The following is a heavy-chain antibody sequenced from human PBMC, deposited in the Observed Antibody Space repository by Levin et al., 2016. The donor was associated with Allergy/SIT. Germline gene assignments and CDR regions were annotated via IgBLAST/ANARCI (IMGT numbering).Heavy chain of an antibody. CDR2: ISSSGSTI. V-gene: IGHV3-48*03. D-gene: IGHD1-1*01. CDR3: ARDGMYGPHAFDI. J-gene: IGHJ3*02. CDR1: GFTFSSYE. Sequence: GGSLRLSCAASGFTFSSYEMNWVRQAPGKGLEWVSYISSSGSTIYYADSVKGRFTISRDNAKNSLYLQMNSLRAEDTAVYYCARDGMYGPHAFDIWGQGTMVTVSS.